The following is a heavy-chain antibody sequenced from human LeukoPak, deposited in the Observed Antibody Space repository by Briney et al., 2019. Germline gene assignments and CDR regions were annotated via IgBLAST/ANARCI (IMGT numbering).Heavy chain of an antibody. V-gene: IGHV3-33*01. D-gene: IGHD6-19*01. Sequence: PGRSLRLSCAASGLTFSSYGMHWVRQAPGKGLEWVAVIWYDGSNKYYADSVKGRFTISRDNSKNTLYLQMNSLRAEDTAVYYCARGRDSSGWYGDYWGQGTLVTVSS. J-gene: IGHJ4*02. CDR3: ARGRDSSGWYGDY. CDR2: IWYDGSNK. CDR1: GLTFSSYG.